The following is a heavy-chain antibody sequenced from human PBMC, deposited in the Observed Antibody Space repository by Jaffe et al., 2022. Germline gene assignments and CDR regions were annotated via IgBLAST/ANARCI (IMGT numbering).Heavy chain of an antibody. CDR2: IYYSGST. V-gene: IGHV4-39*01. CDR3: ARVGRALGSWSYFDY. Sequence: QLQLQESGPGLVKPSETLSLTCTVSGGSISSSSYYWGWIRQPPGKGLEWIGSIYYSGSTYYNPSLKSRVTISVDTSKNQFSLKLSSVTAADTAVYYCARVGRALGSWSYFDYWGQGTLVTVSS. CDR1: GGSISSSSYY. D-gene: IGHD1-26*01. J-gene: IGHJ4*02.